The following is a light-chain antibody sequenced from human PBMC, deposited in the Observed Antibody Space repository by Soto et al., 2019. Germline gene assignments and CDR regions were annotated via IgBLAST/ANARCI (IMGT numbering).Light chain of an antibody. Sequence: QSVLTQPASVSGSPGQSITISCTGTTSDVGGYNYVSWYQQHPGKAPKLMIYEVTNRPSGVSNRFSGFKSANTASLTISGLQAEDEADYYCSSYTSSGTVVFGGGTKLTVL. CDR3: SSYTSSGTVV. V-gene: IGLV2-14*01. CDR1: TSDVGGYNY. J-gene: IGLJ2*01. CDR2: EVT.